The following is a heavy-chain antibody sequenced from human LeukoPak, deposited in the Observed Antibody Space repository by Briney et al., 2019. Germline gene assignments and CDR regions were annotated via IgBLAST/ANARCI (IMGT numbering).Heavy chain of an antibody. CDR1: GFTFSIYN. D-gene: IGHD3-22*01. V-gene: IGHV3-21*01. Sequence: GGPLRLSCAASGFTFSIYNMNWLPQAPGKGLEWVLSISSSSSYMYYADSVKGRFTNSRDNAKNSLYLQMNSLRAEDTAVYYCARGALLTGSGSDYWGQGTLVTVSS. CDR3: ARGALLTGSGSDY. J-gene: IGHJ4*02. CDR2: ISSSSSYM.